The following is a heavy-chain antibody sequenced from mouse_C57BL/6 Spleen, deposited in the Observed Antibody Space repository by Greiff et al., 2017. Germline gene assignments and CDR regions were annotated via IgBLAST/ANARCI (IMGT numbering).Heavy chain of an antibody. Sequence: VHVKQSVAELVRPGASVKLSCTASGFNIKNTYMHWVKQRPEQGLEWIGRIDPANGNTKYAPKFQGKATITTDTSSNTAYLQLSSLTSEDTAIYYCASNGYDVGAWFACRGQGTLVTVSA. D-gene: IGHD2-2*01. CDR2: IDPANGNT. CDR3: ASNGYDVGAWFAC. V-gene: IGHV14-3*01. CDR1: GFNIKNTY. J-gene: IGHJ3*01.